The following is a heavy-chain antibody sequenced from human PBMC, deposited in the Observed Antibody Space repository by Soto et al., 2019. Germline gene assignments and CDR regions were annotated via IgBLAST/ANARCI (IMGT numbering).Heavy chain of an antibody. V-gene: IGHV4-59*01. CDR2: IYYNGNT. D-gene: IGHD3-10*01. CDR3: AAGGASSRRLDP. CDR1: GGSISSYF. J-gene: IGHJ5*02. Sequence: SETLSLTCTVSGGSISSYFWSWIRQSPGKGLEWIGYIYYNGNTNYNPSLARRVTISVATSKNHFSLKLNSVTVAATAVYYCAAGGASSRRLDPWGQGNLVTVSS.